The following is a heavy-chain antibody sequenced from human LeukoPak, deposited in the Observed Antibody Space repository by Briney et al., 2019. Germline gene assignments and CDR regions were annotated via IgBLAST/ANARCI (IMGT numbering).Heavy chain of an antibody. J-gene: IGHJ4*02. V-gene: IGHV3-48*04. Sequence: PGGSLRLSCAASGFTFSSYGMHWVRQAPGKGLEWVSYISASSSTIYYADSVKGRFTISRDNAKKSLYLQMNSLRAEDTAVYYCARDLDYWGQGTLVTVSS. CDR1: GFTFSSYG. CDR2: ISASSSTI. CDR3: ARDLDY.